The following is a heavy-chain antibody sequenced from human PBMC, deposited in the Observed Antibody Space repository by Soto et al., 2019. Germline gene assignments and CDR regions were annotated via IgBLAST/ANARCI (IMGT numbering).Heavy chain of an antibody. CDR1: GGAISTYY. J-gene: IGHJ5*02. CDR3: ARGQRFADWFDP. V-gene: IGHV4-4*07. D-gene: IGHD3-3*01. Sequence: QVHLQESGPGLVKPSETLSLPCTVSGGAISTYYWTWIRQPAGKGLEWLGRIYSSGSTKYNPSVQSRVTMSLDTSNNQFSLRLTSVTAADTAVYYCARGQRFADWFDPWGQGTLVTVSS. CDR2: IYSSGST.